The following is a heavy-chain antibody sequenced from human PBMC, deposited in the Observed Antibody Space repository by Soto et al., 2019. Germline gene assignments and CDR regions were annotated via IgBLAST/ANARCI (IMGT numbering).Heavy chain of an antibody. CDR2: INPNSGGT. V-gene: IGHV1-2*04. J-gene: IGHJ4*02. Sequence: PVKVSCKASGYTFTGYYLHWVRQPPGQGLERMGGINPNSGGTTYSQKYQGWVTMTRDTAIRPPYIELSRLRSDDTAVYYCARDSPLGYCSGGSCYSLAFDYWGQGTLVTVSS. D-gene: IGHD2-15*01. CDR1: GYTFTGYY. CDR3: ARDSPLGYCSGGSCYSLAFDY.